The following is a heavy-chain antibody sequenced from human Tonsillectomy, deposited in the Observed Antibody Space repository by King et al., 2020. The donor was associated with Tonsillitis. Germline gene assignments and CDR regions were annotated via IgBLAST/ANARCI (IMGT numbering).Heavy chain of an antibody. CDR1: GFPFDDYA. D-gene: IGHD3-3*01. CDR2: ISWHSNRI. CDR3: AKEGLGRRSALETNFDS. Sequence: QLVQSGGGSVQPGRSLRLSCAASGFPFDDYAMHWVRQAPGKGLEWVSGISWHSNRIEYADSVKGRFTVSRDNAKKSLFLQMNNLRPEDTAFYYCAKEGLGRRSALETNFDSWGQGTLVTVSS. V-gene: IGHV3-9*01. J-gene: IGHJ4*02.